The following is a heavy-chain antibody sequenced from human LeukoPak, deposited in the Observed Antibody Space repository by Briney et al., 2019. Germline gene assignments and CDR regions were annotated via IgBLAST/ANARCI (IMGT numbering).Heavy chain of an antibody. D-gene: IGHD5-12*01. V-gene: IGHV3-23*01. J-gene: IGHJ6*02. CDR1: GLTFSSYA. CDR2: ISGSGGST. CDR3: ARDQRWLRLHYYYGMDV. Sequence: GGSLRLSCAASGLTFSSYAMSWVRQAPGKGLEWVSAISGSGGSTYYADSVKGRFTISRDNAKNSLYLQMNSLRAEDTAVYYCARDQRWLRLHYYYGMDVWGQGTTVTVSS.